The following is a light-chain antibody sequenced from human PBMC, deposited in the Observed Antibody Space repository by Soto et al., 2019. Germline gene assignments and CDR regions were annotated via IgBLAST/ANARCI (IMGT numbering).Light chain of an antibody. V-gene: IGLV4-69*01. CDR1: SGHSSYA. CDR3: QTWGTGTWV. CDR2: LNSDGSH. Sequence: QSVLTQSPSASASLGASVKLTCTLSSGHSSYAIAWHQQQPEKGPRYLMKLNSDGSHSKGDGIPDRCSGSSSGAARYLTSSSLPSEDEADYYCQTWGTGTWVFGGGTKLTVL. J-gene: IGLJ3*02.